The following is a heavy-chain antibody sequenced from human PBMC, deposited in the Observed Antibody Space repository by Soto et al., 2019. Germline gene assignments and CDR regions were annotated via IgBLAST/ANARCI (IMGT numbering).Heavy chain of an antibody. CDR3: AKDEARCSGGSCYYFDY. J-gene: IGHJ4*02. V-gene: IGHV3-30*18. D-gene: IGHD2-15*01. CDR2: ISYDGSNK. CDR1: RFTFSTYG. Sequence: QVPLVESGGGVVQPGRSLRLSCAASRFTFSTYGMHWVRQAPGKGLEWVAVISYDGSNKYYADSVKGRFTISRDNSKNTLYLQMNSLTAEDTTVHYCAKDEARCSGGSCYYFDYWGQGTLVTVSS.